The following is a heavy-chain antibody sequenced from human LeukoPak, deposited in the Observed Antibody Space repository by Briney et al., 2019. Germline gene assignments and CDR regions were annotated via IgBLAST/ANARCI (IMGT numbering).Heavy chain of an antibody. D-gene: IGHD3-22*01. J-gene: IGHJ4*02. CDR1: GFTFSSYA. CDR2: ISYDGSNK. V-gene: IGHV3-30-3*01. CDR3: ARDTRVVITSCLDY. Sequence: GGSLRLSCAASGFTFSSYAMHWVRQAPGKGLEWVAVISYDGSNKYYADSVKGRFTISRGNSKNTLYLQMNSLRAEDTAVYYCARDTRVVITSCLDYWGQGTLVTVSS.